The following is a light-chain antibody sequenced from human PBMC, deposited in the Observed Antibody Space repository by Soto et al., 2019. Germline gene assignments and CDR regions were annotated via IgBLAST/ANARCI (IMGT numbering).Light chain of an antibody. CDR2: GAS. V-gene: IGKV3-15*01. CDR3: QHYNDWPPAFT. J-gene: IGKJ3*01. CDR1: QSLSRN. Sequence: EILMTQSPATLSVSPGERATLSCRASQSLSRNLAWYQQKPGQAPRLLIYGASTRASGIPARFSGVESGTEFTLTISSLQSEDFALYYCQHYNDWPPAFTFGPGTKVDL.